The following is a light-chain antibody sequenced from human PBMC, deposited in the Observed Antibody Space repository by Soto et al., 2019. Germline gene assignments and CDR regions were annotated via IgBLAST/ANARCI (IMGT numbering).Light chain of an antibody. Sequence: EIVLTQSPGTLSLSPGERATLSCRASQSVNTNLAWYQQKPGLAPRLILYDTSFRATGIPDRFSGSGSGTDFTLTITRLEPEDFAVYYCHQYDNSPWTFGQGTKVDIK. V-gene: IGKV3D-20*01. CDR1: QSVNTN. J-gene: IGKJ1*01. CDR3: HQYDNSPWT. CDR2: DTS.